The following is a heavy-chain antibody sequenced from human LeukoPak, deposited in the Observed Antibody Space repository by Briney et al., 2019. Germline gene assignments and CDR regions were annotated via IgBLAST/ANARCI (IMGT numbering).Heavy chain of an antibody. CDR1: GFTFSSYA. CDR3: AREFPYGSGSYDY. J-gene: IGHJ4*02. V-gene: IGHV3-33*08. CDR2: IWNEGTKK. D-gene: IGHD3-10*01. Sequence: GGSLRLSCAASGFTFSSYAMSWVRQAPGKGLEWVAVIWNEGTKKFHADSVKGRFTISRDNSKNTLYLQMNSLRAEDTAVYYCAREFPYGSGSYDYWGQGTLVTVSS.